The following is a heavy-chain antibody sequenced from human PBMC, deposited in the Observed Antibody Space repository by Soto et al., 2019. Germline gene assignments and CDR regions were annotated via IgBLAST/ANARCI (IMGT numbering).Heavy chain of an antibody. CDR2: ISYDGSNK. J-gene: IGHJ6*02. V-gene: IGHV3-30-3*01. Sequence: GGSLRLSCAASGFTFSSFAIHWVRQAPGKGLEWVAVISYDGSNKYYADSVKVRFTISRDNSKNTQYLQMNSLRVEDTAVYFCARDSRLLSAGAGWSSGLDVWGPGPTVTVSS. CDR1: GFTFSSFA. D-gene: IGHD7-27*01. CDR3: ARDSRLLSAGAGWSSGLDV.